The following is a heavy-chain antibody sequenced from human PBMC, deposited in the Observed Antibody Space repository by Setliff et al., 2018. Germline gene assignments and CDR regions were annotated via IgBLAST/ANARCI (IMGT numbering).Heavy chain of an antibody. V-gene: IGHV3-64*02. D-gene: IGHD3-3*01. CDR3: ATWTGYSSDY. Sequence: PGGSLRLSCAASGFTFSSYAMHWVRQAPGRGLEYVSAINSNGGTTYYADSVKGRFTVSRDNSKNTLYLQMGSLRAEDMAVYYCATWTGYSSDYWGQGTLVTVSS. J-gene: IGHJ4*02. CDR2: INSNGGTT. CDR1: GFTFSSYA.